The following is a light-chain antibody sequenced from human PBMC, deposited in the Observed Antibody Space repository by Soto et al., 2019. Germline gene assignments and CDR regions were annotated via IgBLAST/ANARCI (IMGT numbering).Light chain of an antibody. CDR2: AAS. CDR1: QSISSY. CDR3: QQTYRIPPT. Sequence: DIQMTQSPSSLSASVGDRVTITGLASQSISSYLSWYQQKPGKAPRLLIYAASSVQGGVPSRFSGSGSGTDFTLTISSLQPEDFALYYCQQTYRIPPTFGQGTRLEIK. V-gene: IGKV1-39*01. J-gene: IGKJ5*01.